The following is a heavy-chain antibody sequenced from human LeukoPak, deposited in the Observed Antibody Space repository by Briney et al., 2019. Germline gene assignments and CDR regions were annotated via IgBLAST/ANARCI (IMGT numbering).Heavy chain of an antibody. CDR2: ISGCGDTT. CDR1: GFTFSSYA. V-gene: IGHV3-23*01. J-gene: IGHJ5*02. D-gene: IGHD6-13*01. Sequence: SGGSLRLSCAASGFTFSSYAMSWVRQAPGKGLEWVSTISGCGDTTYYADSVKGRFTISRDNSKNTLYLQMNSLRAEDTAVYYCARVYSSSWYSMGRVGNWFDPWGQGTLVTVSS. CDR3: ARVYSSSWYSMGRVGNWFDP.